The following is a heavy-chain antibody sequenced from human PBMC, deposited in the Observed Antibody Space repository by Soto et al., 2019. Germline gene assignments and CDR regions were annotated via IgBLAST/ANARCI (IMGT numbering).Heavy chain of an antibody. CDR3: ARDIGFDYVN. J-gene: IGHJ4*02. D-gene: IGHD3-16*01. Sequence: SGGSLRLSCAVSGFNVMRYWMSWVRQAPGKGLEWVASVKEDGSELYYLHSVRGRFSISRDSAGNALHLTMNYLSAEDTGVYFCARDIGFDYVNWGQGIPVTVSS. CDR1: GFNVMRYW. CDR2: VKEDGSEL. V-gene: IGHV3-7*01.